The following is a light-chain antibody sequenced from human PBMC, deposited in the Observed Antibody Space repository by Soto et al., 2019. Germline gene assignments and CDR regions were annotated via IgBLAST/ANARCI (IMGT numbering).Light chain of an antibody. CDR3: LQVYSFPRT. J-gene: IGKJ1*01. CDR1: QDIGGR. Sequence: DIQMTQSPSSVSASVGDRITITCRASQDIGGRLAWFQQKPGKAPQYLIQAASILQSGVPSRFSGSGSGKKCIPTINNPQPEGFASYFCLQVYSFPRTFGLGTKVEF. CDR2: AAS. V-gene: IGKV1-12*01.